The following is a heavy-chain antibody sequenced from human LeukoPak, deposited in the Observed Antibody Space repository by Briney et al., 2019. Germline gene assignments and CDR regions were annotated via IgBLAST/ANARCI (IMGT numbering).Heavy chain of an antibody. Sequence: PGGSLRLSCAASGFTVSSNYMSWVRQAPGKGLEWVSVIYSGGSTYYADSVKGRFTISRDNSKNTLYLQMNSLRAEDTAVYYCARSRTSDYYYYGMDVWGQGTTVTVSS. CDR1: GFTVSSNY. CDR2: IYSGGST. J-gene: IGHJ6*02. CDR3: ARSRTSDYYYYGMDV. V-gene: IGHV3-66*01.